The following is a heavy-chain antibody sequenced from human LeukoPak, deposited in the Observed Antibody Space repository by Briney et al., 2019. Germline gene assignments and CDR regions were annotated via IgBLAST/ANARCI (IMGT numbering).Heavy chain of an antibody. J-gene: IGHJ6*02. CDR1: GFTFSSYS. CDR3: ARDQAPRGYSGYDPDYYYYGMDV. V-gene: IGHV3-21*01. D-gene: IGHD5-12*01. CDR2: ISSSSSYI. Sequence: PGGSLRLSCAASGFTFSSYSMNWVRQAPGKGLEWVSSISSSSSYIYYADSVKGRFTISRDNAKNSLYLQMNSLRAEDTAVYYCARDQAPRGYSGYDPDYYYYGMDVWGQGTTVTVSS.